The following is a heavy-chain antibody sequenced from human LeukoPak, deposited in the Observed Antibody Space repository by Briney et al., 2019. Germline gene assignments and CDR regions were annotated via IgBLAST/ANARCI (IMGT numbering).Heavy chain of an antibody. V-gene: IGHV4-4*07. CDR2: IYTSGST. CDR3: ARDITTERVCAFDI. CDR1: GGSISSYY. J-gene: IGHJ3*02. Sequence: SETLSLTCTVSGGSISSYYWSWIRQPAGQGLEWIGRIYTSGSTNYNPSLKSRVTMSVDTSKNQFSLKLSSVTAADTAVYYCARDITTERVCAFDIWGQGTMVTVSS. D-gene: IGHD3-22*01.